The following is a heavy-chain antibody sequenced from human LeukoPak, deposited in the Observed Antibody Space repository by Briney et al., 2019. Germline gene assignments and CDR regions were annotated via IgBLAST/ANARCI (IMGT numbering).Heavy chain of an antibody. CDR1: GPRFTNAW. V-gene: IGHV3-15*01. J-gene: IGHJ4*02. D-gene: IGHD3-10*01. CDR2: IKSKGDGETT. CDR3: TTDLGLTMIRGVIVY. Sequence: GGSLRLSYAASGPRFTNAWMNWVRQAPGKGLEWVGRIKSKGDGETTDYAAPVKGRFTMSRDDTKATLNLQMNSLKDEDTAVYYCTTDLGLTMIRGVIVYWGQGTLVTVSS.